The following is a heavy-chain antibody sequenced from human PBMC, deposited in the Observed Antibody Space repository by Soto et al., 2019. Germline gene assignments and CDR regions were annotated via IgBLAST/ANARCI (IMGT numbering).Heavy chain of an antibody. J-gene: IGHJ4*02. CDR1: GYTVTSYD. Sequence: QVQLVQSGPEVKKPGASVKVSCKASGYTVTSYDINWVRQATGQGLDWMGWLNPNSGDTGYAQKFQGRVNMTRHTCISTAYMELSILRPEDTAVYYCAKSARGGTKDYRHYSTSDCWGRGTRVIVCS. V-gene: IGHV1-8*01. D-gene: IGHD1-1*01. CDR2: LNPNSGDT. CDR3: AKSARGGTKDYRHYSTSDC.